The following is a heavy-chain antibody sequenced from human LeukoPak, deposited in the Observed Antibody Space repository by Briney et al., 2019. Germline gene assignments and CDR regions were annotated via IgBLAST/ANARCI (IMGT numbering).Heavy chain of an antibody. CDR2: INHSGRT. CDR3: ARGGATPMVFPY. D-gene: IGHD5-18*01. J-gene: IGHJ4*02. Sequence: PSETLSLTCAVYGGSFSGYYWSWIRQPPGKGLEWIGEINHSGRTNYNPSLKSRVAISVDTSKNQFSLMLTSVTAADTAVFYCARGGATPMVFPYWGQGTLVTVSS. CDR1: GGSFSGYY. V-gene: IGHV4-34*01.